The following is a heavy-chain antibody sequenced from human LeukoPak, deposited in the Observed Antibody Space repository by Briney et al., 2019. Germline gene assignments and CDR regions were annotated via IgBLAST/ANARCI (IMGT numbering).Heavy chain of an antibody. V-gene: IGHV5-10-1*01. CDR3: ARHSGGSGSYYNLPFDY. CDR1: GYSFTSYW. D-gene: IGHD3-10*01. J-gene: IGHJ4*02. Sequence: GESLKTSCKGSGYSFTSYWISWVRQMPGKGLEWMGRIDPSDSYTNYSPSFQGHVTISADKSISTAYLQWSSLKASDTAMYYCARHSGGSGSYYNLPFDYWGQGTLVTVSS. CDR2: IDPSDSYT.